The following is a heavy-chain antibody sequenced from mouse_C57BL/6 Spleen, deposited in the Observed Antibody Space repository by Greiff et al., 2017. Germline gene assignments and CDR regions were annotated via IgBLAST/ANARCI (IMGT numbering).Heavy chain of an antibody. V-gene: IGHV14-2*01. CDR2: LAPEAGEH. Sequence: VQLQQSGAELAKPGASVKLSCTATAFNIKDYYMNWVKQRTEQGLAWIGRLAPEAGEHKTAPKFQGKATISADTSSNTAYLQLSSLTSEDTAVYYCAFYYHGSRSFHYWGQGATLPVST. J-gene: IGHJ2*01. D-gene: IGHD1-1*01. CDR1: AFNIKDYY. CDR3: AFYYHGSRSFHY.